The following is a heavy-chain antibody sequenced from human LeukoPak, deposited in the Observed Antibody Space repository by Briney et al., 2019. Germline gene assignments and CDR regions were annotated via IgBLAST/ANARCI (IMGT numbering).Heavy chain of an antibody. CDR1: GYTFTGYY. CDR2: INPNSGGT. D-gene: IGHD2-2*02. Sequence: ASVKVSCKGSGYTFTGYYMHWVRQAPGQGLEWMGWINPNSGGTNYAQKFQGRVTMTRDTSISTAYMELSRLRSDDTAVYYCAGSLGYCSSTSCYTAAGYYYYYYMDVWGKGTTVTVSS. V-gene: IGHV1-2*02. J-gene: IGHJ6*03. CDR3: AGSLGYCSSTSCYTAAGYYYYYYMDV.